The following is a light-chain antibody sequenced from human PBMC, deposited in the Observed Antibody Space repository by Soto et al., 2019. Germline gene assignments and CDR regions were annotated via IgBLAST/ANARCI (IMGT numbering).Light chain of an antibody. Sequence: EIVLTQSPGILSLSPGERATLSCRASQSVSNDFLAWYQQKPGQAPRLLIYGASTRATDVPDRFSGSGSGADFTLSISRLEPEDFAVYYCQQRSNWPTFGQGTKV. CDR2: GAS. CDR3: QQRSNWPT. J-gene: IGKJ1*01. CDR1: QSVSNDF. V-gene: IGKV3D-20*02.